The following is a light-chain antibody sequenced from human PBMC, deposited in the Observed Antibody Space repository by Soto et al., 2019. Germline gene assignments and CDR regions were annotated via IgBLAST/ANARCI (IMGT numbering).Light chain of an antibody. Sequence: EIVMTQSPATLTVSPGERATLSCRASQSVSSNLVWYQQKPGQAPRLLIYGASTRATGIPARFSGSGSGTEFTLTISSLQSEDVAVYYCQQYNNWPRTFGQGTKVDLK. CDR2: GAS. V-gene: IGKV3-15*01. CDR1: QSVSSN. J-gene: IGKJ1*01. CDR3: QQYNNWPRT.